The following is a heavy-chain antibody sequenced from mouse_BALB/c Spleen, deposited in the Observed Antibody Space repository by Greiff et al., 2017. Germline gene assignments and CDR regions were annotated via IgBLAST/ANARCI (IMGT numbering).Heavy chain of an antibody. CDR3: AREVITTVVATGFDY. J-gene: IGHJ2*01. Sequence: VQLKQSGPELVKPGASVKMSCKASGYTFTSYVMHWVKQKPGQGLEWIGYINPYNDGTKYNEKFKGKATLTSDKSSSTAYMELSSLTSEDSAVYSGAREVITTVVATGFDYWGQGTTLTVSS. D-gene: IGHD1-1*01. CDR1: GYTFTSYV. CDR2: INPYNDGT. V-gene: IGHV1-14*01.